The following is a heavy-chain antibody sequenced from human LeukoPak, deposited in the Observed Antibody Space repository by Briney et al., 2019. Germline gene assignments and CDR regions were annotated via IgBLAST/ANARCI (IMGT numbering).Heavy chain of an antibody. CDR3: ARVRGTMIVVVIRPEYYFDY. V-gene: IGHV3-48*03. D-gene: IGHD3-22*01. CDR2: ISSSGSTI. CDR1: GFTFSSYE. J-gene: IGHJ4*02. Sequence: GGSLRLSCAASGFTFSSYEMNWVRQAPGKGLEWVSYISSSGSTIYYADSVKGRFTISRDNAKNSLYLQMNSLRAENTAVYYCARVRGTMIVVVIRPEYYFDYWGQGTLVTVSS.